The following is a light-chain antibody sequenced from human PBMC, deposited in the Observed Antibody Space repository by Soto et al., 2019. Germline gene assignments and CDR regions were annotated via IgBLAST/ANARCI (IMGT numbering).Light chain of an antibody. Sequence: QSVLTQPASVSGSPGQSITISCTGTSNDVGKYNLVSWYQHHPGKAPKLIIYDVTQWPSGASNRFSGSKSGNTASLTIFGLQADDEADYYCCSYAGATTFYVFGTGTKVTVL. V-gene: IGLV2-23*02. J-gene: IGLJ1*01. CDR1: SNDVGKYNL. CDR2: DVT. CDR3: CSYAGATTFYV.